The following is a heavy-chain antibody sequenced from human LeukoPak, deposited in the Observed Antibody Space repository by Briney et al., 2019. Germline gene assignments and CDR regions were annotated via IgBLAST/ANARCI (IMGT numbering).Heavy chain of an antibody. CDR2: FYYTGST. Sequence: KASETLSLTCTVSGGSVSSGNYYWNWIRQPPGKGLEWIAYFYYTGSTAYNPSLKSRVTISVDTSKNQFSLKLSSVTAADTAVYYCARGYSSSWYYFDYWGQGTLVTVSS. J-gene: IGHJ4*02. D-gene: IGHD6-13*01. CDR3: ARGYSSSWYYFDY. CDR1: GGSVSSGNYY. V-gene: IGHV4-61*01.